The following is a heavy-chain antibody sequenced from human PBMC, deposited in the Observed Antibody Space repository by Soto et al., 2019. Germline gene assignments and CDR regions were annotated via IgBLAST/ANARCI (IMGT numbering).Heavy chain of an antibody. J-gene: IGHJ6*03. D-gene: IGHD3-3*01. CDR3: ARTPAFWSGYYYYMDV. V-gene: IGHV4-31*03. Sequence: SETLSLTCTVSGGSISSGGYYWSWIRQHPGKGLEWIGYIYYSGSTYYNPSLKSRVTISVDTSKNQFSLKLSSVTAADTAVYYCARTPAFWSGYYYYMDVWGKGTTVTVSS. CDR2: IYYSGST. CDR1: GGSISSGGYY.